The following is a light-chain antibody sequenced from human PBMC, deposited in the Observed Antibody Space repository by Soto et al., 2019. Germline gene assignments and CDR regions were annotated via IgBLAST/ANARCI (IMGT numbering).Light chain of an antibody. V-gene: IGLV1-47*01. CDR3: AVWDDSLSGVV. J-gene: IGLJ3*02. CDR2: GNN. CDR1: SSNIGTNY. Sequence: QSVLTQPPSASGTPGQTVTISSSGSSSNIGTNYVFWYQQLPGTAPKLLIYGNNQRPSGVPDRFSGSRSGTSASLAISGLRAEDEADYYCAVWDDSLSGVVFGGGTKLTVL.